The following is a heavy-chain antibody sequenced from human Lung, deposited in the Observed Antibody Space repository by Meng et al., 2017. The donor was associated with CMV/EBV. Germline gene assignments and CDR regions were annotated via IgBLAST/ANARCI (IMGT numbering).Heavy chain of an antibody. CDR2: IRHDGTNK. CDR3: AKDLLLFGGANAYFDS. V-gene: IGHV3-30*02. Sequence: GESXKISCAASGFTFSSYAMSWVRQAPGKGLEWVAFIRHDGTNKFYGDSVKGRFTISRDNSKNTVSLQMNSLRPEETAIYYCAKDLLLFGGANAYFDSWGQGTXVTVSS. J-gene: IGHJ4*02. CDR1: GFTFSSYA. D-gene: IGHD3-10*01.